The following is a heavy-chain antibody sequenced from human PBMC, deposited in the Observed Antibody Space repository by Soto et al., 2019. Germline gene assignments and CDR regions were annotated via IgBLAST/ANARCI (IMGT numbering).Heavy chain of an antibody. V-gene: IGHV1-18*01. CDR1: GYTFSSYG. CDR2: ISAYNGDT. J-gene: IGHJ4*02. Sequence: QAQLVQSGAEVKKPGASVKVSCRASGYTFSSYGYAWVRQVPGQGLEWMGWISAYNGDTNYAQKFQDRVPLTTATSTTTAYMELRNLGSDDTAVYYCARSGAYCTSITCLFDSFWGLGTLVTVSS. CDR3: ARSGAYCTSITCLFDSF. D-gene: IGHD2-8*01.